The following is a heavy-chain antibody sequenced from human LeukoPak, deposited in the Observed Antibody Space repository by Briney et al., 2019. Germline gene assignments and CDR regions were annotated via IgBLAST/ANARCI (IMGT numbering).Heavy chain of an antibody. CDR2: ISGSGGSA. D-gene: IGHD1-14*01. CDR3: AKESRARGTYYLDY. CDR1: GFTFSTYA. V-gene: IGHV3-23*01. Sequence: GGSLRLSCAASGFTFSTYAMRWVRQAPGKGLEWVSGISGSGGSAYYADPVKGRFTISRDISKNTLYLQMNSLRAEDTAVYYCAKESRARGTYYLDYWRQETRVRVSS. J-gene: IGHJ4*02.